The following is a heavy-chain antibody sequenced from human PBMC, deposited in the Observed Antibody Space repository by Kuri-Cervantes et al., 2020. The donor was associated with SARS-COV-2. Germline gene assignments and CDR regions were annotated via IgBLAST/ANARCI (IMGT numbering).Heavy chain of an antibody. CDR1: GFTFSGHW. D-gene: IGHD5-12*01. CDR3: ARVGLATTIYYYYGMDV. Sequence: GGSLRLSCAASGFTFSGHWIHWVRQAPGKGLVWVTRINSDGSSTSYADSVKGRFTISRDNAKNTLYLQMNSLRAEDTAVYYCARVGLATTIYYYYGMDVWGQGTTVTVSS. J-gene: IGHJ6*02. CDR2: INSDGSST. V-gene: IGHV3-74*01.